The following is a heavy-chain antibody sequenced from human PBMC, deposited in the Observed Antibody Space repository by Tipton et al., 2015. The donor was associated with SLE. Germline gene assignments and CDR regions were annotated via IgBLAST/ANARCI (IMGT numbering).Heavy chain of an antibody. CDR3: ARESGYLYYFDY. CDR2: ISYDGSNK. CDR1: GFTFSTYA. Sequence: QVQLVQSGGGVVQPGRSLRLSCAASGFTFSTYAMHWVRQAPGKGLEWVALISYDGSNKYYADSVKGRFTISRDNSKNTLYLQMNSLRAEDTAVYYCARESGYLYYFDYWGQGTLVTVSS. V-gene: IGHV3-30-3*01. J-gene: IGHJ4*02. D-gene: IGHD2-15*01.